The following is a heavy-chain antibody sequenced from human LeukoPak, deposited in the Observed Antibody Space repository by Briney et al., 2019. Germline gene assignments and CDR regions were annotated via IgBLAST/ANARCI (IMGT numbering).Heavy chain of an antibody. V-gene: IGHV3-23*01. J-gene: IGHJ2*01. D-gene: IGHD1-1*01. CDR2: ISGCGENT. CDR1: GFTFTSYA. CDR3: AKPRAMTTGVGRYFDL. Sequence: GGSLRLSCGASGFTFTSYAMSWIRQAPGKGLEWVSAISGCGENTYYGASVKGRFTISRDNSKNTLYLQMNSLSAEDTATYYCAKPRAMTTGVGRYFDLWGRGTLVTVSS.